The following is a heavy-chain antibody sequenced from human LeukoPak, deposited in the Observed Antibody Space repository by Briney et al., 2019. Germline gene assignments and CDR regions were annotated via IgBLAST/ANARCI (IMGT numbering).Heavy chain of an antibody. J-gene: IGHJ4*02. CDR2: IYRGGST. CDR1: GFTVSSNY. D-gene: IGHD2-15*01. CDR3: ARRGRGPVDY. V-gene: IGHV3-53*01. Sequence: GGSLRLSYAASGFTVSSNYMSWVRQAPGKGLEWVSVIYRGGSTYYADSVKGRFTISRDNSKDTLYLQMNSLRAEDTAVYYCARRGRGPVDYWGQGTLVTVSS.